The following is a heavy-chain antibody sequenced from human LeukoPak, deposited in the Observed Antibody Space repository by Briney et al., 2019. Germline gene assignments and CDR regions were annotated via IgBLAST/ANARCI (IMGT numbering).Heavy chain of an antibody. V-gene: IGHV4-34*01. CDR2: INHGGST. CDR3: ARGDPYYHGSGSYSPYYFDY. Sequence: SETLSFTCAVYGGSLSGYYWSLIRQPPGKGLEWIGEINHGGSTNSNPSLKSRVTISIDTSKNQFSLKLSSVTAADTAVYYCARGDPYYHGSGSYSPYYFDYWGQGTLVTVSS. J-gene: IGHJ4*02. CDR1: GGSLSGYY. D-gene: IGHD3-10*01.